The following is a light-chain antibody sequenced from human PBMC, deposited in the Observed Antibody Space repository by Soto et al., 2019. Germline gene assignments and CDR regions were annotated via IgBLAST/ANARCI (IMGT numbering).Light chain of an antibody. J-gene: IGKJ2*01. CDR3: QQFNNWPYT. Sequence: EIVLTQSPATLSVSPGERVTLSCRASQSVSSYLAWYHQKPGQAPRLLIYGASTRATGISARFSGSGTGTEFTLTISSLQSEDFAVYYCQQFNNWPYTFGQGTKLEIK. CDR1: QSVSSY. V-gene: IGKV3-15*01. CDR2: GAS.